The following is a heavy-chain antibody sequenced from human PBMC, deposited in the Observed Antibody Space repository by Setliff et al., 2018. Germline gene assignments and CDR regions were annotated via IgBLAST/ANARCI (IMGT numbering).Heavy chain of an antibody. J-gene: IGHJ4*02. CDR1: GLSYSNDW. V-gene: IGHV3-7*01. Sequence: PGGSLRLSCTASGLSYSNDWVSWVRQAPGKGLEWLASINPHGSEKYYADSVKGRFTLSRDNPKNSLSLQMTNLRIADTAAYYCYGAGTCSYWGQGTLVTVSS. CDR2: INPHGSEK. D-gene: IGHD4-17*01. CDR3: YGAGTCSY.